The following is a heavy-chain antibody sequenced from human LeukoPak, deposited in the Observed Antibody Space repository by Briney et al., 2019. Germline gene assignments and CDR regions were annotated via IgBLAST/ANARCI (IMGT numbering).Heavy chain of an antibody. J-gene: IGHJ5*02. D-gene: IGHD3-16*01. Sequence: PSETLSLTCTVSGGSISSYYWSWIRQPPGKGLEWIGYIYYSGSTNYNPSLKSRVTISVDTSKNQFSMKLSSVTAADTAVYYCAREYNGGAPNWFDPWGQGTLVTVSS. V-gene: IGHV4-59*01. CDR2: IYYSGST. CDR3: AREYNGGAPNWFDP. CDR1: GGSISSYY.